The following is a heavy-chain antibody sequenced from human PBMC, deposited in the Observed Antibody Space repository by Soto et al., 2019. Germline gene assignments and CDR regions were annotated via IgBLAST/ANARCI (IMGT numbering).Heavy chain of an antibody. CDR2: ISRSSTGI. V-gene: IGHV3-48*01. J-gene: IGHJ6*02. CDR3: ARAVTWGLDV. Sequence: EVQLVESGGGLVQPGGSLRLSCAASGFTFSLYSMSWVRQAPGKGLEWVSYISRSSTGIHYADSVKGRFTISRDDATHSMHLQMNSLRAGDTAVYYCARAVTWGLDVWGQGTTVSISS. D-gene: IGHD3-10*01. CDR1: GFTFSLYS.